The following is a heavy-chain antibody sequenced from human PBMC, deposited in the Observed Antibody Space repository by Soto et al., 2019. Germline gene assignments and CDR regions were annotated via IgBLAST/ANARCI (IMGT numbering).Heavy chain of an antibody. J-gene: IGHJ4*02. CDR1: GFTFSSYW. V-gene: IGHV3-74*01. CDR2: IDSDGSST. D-gene: IGHD5-18*01. CDR3: ATLDSARFETAGH. Sequence: GGSLRLSCAASGFTFSSYWMHWVRQAPGKGLVWVSRIDSDGSSTSYADSVKGRFTISRGNAKNTLSLQMNSLRAEDTAVYYCATLDSARFETAGHWGQGTLVTVSS.